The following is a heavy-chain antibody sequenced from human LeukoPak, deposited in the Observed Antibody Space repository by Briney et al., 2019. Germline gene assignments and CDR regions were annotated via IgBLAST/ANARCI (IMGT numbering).Heavy chain of an antibody. CDR1: GFTFNNYA. V-gene: IGHV3-23*01. CDR3: AKDLYGWSGYYAGSFPFDY. Sequence: PGGSLRLSCVASGFTFNNYAMSWVRQAPGKGLEWVSAISGSGGSTYYADSVKGRFTISRDNSKNTLYLQMNSLRAEDTAVYYCAKDLYGWSGYYAGSFPFDYWGQGTLVTVSS. J-gene: IGHJ4*02. D-gene: IGHD3-3*01. CDR2: ISGSGGST.